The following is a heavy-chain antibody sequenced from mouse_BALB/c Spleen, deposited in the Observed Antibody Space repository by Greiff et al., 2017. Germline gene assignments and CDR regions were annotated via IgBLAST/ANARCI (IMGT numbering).Heavy chain of an antibody. V-gene: IGHV5-6-5*01. Sequence: EVQRVESGGGLVKPGGSLKLSCAASGFTFSSYAMSWVRQTPEKRLEWVASISSGGSTYYPDSVKGRFTISRDNARNILYLQMSSLRSEDTAMYYCARGRWGSDAMDYWGQGTSVTVSS. CDR2: ISSGGST. D-gene: IGHD1-1*02. CDR1: GFTFSSYA. CDR3: ARGRWGSDAMDY. J-gene: IGHJ4*01.